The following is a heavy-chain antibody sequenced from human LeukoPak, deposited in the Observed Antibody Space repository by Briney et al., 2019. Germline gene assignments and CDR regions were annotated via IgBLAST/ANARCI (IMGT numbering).Heavy chain of an antibody. D-gene: IGHD3-3*01. Sequence: GGSLRLSCAASGFTFSDYYMSWIRQAPGKGLEWVSYISSSGSTIYYADSVKGRFTISRDNAKNSLYLQMNSLRAEDTAVYYCARDRLAYYDFWSGYSGFDYWGQGTLVTVSS. CDR3: ARDRLAYYDFWSGYSGFDY. V-gene: IGHV3-11*01. CDR2: ISSSGSTI. CDR1: GFTFSDYY. J-gene: IGHJ4*02.